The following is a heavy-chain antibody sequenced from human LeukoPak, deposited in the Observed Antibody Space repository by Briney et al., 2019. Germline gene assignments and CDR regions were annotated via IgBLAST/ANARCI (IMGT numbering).Heavy chain of an antibody. CDR3: ARGRPFHDSSGPEIRSFVY. CDR1: GGSMSSYY. J-gene: IGHJ4*02. Sequence: PSETLSLTCTVGGGSMSSYYWSGLRQPPGKGLEWIGYIYYTGITSYNPSLKSRVTISVDTSKNQFSLNLSSVAAADTAVYYCARGRPFHDSSGPEIRSFVYWGRGGLVSVSS. V-gene: IGHV4-59*12. CDR2: IYYTGIT. D-gene: IGHD3-22*01.